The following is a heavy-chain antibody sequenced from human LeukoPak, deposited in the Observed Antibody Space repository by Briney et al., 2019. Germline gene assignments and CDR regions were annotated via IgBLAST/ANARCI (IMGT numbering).Heavy chain of an antibody. J-gene: IGHJ4*02. D-gene: IGHD4-17*01. V-gene: IGHV3-74*01. CDR1: GFTFSRYW. Sequence: PGGSLRLSCAASGFTFSRYWMHWVRQAPGKRLVWVSRINSDGNSTNYADSVKGRFTISRDNAKNTLYLQMNSLRAEDTAVYFCARTTVATLIDYWGQGTLVTVSS. CDR3: ARTTVATLIDY. CDR2: INSDGNST.